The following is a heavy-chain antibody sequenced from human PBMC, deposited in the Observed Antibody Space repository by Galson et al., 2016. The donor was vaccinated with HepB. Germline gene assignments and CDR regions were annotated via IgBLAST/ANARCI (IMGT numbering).Heavy chain of an antibody. CDR1: GYTFTNYW. V-gene: IGHV5-51*01. D-gene: IGHD3-16*01. CDR2: IYPGDSDT. J-gene: IGHJ4*02. Sequence: QSGAEVKKPGESLKISCKASGYTFTNYWIGWVRQMPGKGLEWMGVIYPGDSDTTYSPSFQGQVTVSADKSISTAYLEWGSLKASATAIYYCARHTLGTRPSFFSYGRPGLYYLDYWGPGTLVTVSS. CDR3: ARHTLGTRPSFFSYGRPGLYYLDY.